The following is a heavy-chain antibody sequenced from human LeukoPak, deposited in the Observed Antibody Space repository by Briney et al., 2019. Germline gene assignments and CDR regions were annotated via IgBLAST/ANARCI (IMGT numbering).Heavy chain of an antibody. V-gene: IGHV1-2*02. J-gene: IGHJ5*02. CDR3: ARGYDTLTGYYRGWLDP. CDR2: INPNSGGT. D-gene: IGHD3-9*01. Sequence: ASVKVSCKASGYTFINYYMHWVRQAPGQGLEWMGWINPNSGGTNYAQKFQGRVTMTRDTSISTAYMELSRLTSDDTAMYYCARGYDTLTGYYRGWLDPWGQGTLVTVSS. CDR1: GYTFINYY.